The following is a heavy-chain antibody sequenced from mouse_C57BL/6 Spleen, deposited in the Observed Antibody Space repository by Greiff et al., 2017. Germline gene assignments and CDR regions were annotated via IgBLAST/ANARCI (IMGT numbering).Heavy chain of an antibody. Sequence: VQLKESGGGLVKPGGSLKLSCAASGFTFSDYGMHWVRQAPEKGLEWVAYISSGSSTIYYADTVKGRFTISRDNAKNTLFLQMTSLRSEDTAMYYCARTANWDDWYFDVWGTGTTVTVSS. J-gene: IGHJ1*03. D-gene: IGHD4-1*01. CDR1: GFTFSDYG. CDR3: ARTANWDDWYFDV. V-gene: IGHV5-17*01. CDR2: ISSGSSTI.